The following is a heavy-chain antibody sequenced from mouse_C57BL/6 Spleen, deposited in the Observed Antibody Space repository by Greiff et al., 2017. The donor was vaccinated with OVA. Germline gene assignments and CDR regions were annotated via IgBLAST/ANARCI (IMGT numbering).Heavy chain of an antibody. V-gene: IGHV5-4*03. CDR1: GFTFSSYA. CDR3: ASQGVATGHIGG. D-gene: IGHD1-1*01. Sequence: EVKLLESGGGLVKPGGSLKLSCAASGFTFSSYAMSWVRQTPEKRLEWVATISDGGSYTYYPDNVKGRFTISRDNAKNNLYLQMSHLKSEDTALYYCASQGVATGHIGGWGKGTTVTVSS. CDR2: ISDGGSYT. J-gene: IGHJ1*03.